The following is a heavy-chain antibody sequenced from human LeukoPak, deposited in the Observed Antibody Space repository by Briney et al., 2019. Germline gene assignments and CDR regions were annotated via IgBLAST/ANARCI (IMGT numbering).Heavy chain of an antibody. D-gene: IGHD3-10*01. V-gene: IGHV3-21*01. CDR3: ARARPYGSGRNWFDP. Sequence: GGSLRLSCAASGFTFSSYNMNWLRQAPGKGLEWVSSISHGSGSIYYADSVKGRFAISRDNAKNSLYLQMNSLRAEDTAVYYCARARPYGSGRNWFDPWGQGALVTVSS. CDR2: ISHGSGSI. J-gene: IGHJ5*02. CDR1: GFTFSSYN.